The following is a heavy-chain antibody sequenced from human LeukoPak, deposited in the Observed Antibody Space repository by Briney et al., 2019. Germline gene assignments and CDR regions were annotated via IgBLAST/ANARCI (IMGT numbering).Heavy chain of an antibody. V-gene: IGHV3-23*01. CDR1: GFSFSTYT. CDR2: INGRGDST. J-gene: IGHJ4*02. D-gene: IGHD4-17*01. Sequence: GGSLRLSCAASGFSFSTYTMNWVRQAPGKGLEWVSAINGRGDSTFHADSVKGQFTISRDNSKSTVYLQMNSLRADDTAVYYCAKERQTGDYFTSDFWGQGTLVTVSS. CDR3: AKERQTGDYFTSDF.